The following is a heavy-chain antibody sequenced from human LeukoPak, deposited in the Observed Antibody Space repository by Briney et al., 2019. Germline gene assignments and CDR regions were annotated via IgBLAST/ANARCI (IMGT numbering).Heavy chain of an antibody. CDR3: ARGRGVRYAEFDP. J-gene: IGHJ5*02. CDR2: IYLRGNT. V-gene: IGHV4-4*02. D-gene: IGHD3-10*01. Sequence: SGTLSLTCAISGGSISSSNWWTWVRQPPGKGLEWVGEIYLRGNTNYNPSLESRVTISVDTSKNQFSLKLSSVTAADTAVYYCARGRGVRYAEFDPWGQGTLVTVSS. CDR1: GGSISSSNW.